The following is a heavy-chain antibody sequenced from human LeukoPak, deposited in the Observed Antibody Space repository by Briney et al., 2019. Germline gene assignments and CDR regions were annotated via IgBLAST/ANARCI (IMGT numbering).Heavy chain of an antibody. CDR1: GGSISSGGYA. CDR2: IYHSGST. Sequence: PSETLSLTCAVSGGSISSGGYAWSWIRQPPGKGLEWIGYIYHSGSTYYNPSLKSRVTISVDRSKNQFSLKLSSVTAADTAVYHCARHYNLAFDYWGQGTLVTVSS. V-gene: IGHV4-30-2*01. CDR3: ARHYNLAFDY. J-gene: IGHJ4*02. D-gene: IGHD3-10*01.